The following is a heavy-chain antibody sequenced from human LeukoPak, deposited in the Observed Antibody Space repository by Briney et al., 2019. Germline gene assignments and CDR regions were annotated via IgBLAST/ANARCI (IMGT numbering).Heavy chain of an antibody. CDR3: AKSEGYSYGPFDY. CDR1: GFTLSSYA. CDR2: ISGSGGST. Sequence: GGSLRLSFAASGFTLSSYAMQWVRQAPGKGLEWVSAISGSGGSTYYADSVKGRITISRDKSKNTLSLQMNSLRAEDTAVYYCAKSEGYSYGPFDYWGQGTLVTVSS. D-gene: IGHD5-18*01. V-gene: IGHV3-23*01. J-gene: IGHJ4*02.